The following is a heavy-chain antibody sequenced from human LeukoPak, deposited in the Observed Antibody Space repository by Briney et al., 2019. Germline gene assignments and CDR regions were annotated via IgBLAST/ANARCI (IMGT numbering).Heavy chain of an antibody. CDR1: GGSISSGSYY. V-gene: IGHV4-61*02. CDR2: IYTSGST. J-gene: IGHJ3*02. D-gene: IGHD3-3*01. Sequence: SQTLSLTCSVSGGSISSGSYYWSWIRQPAGKGLEWIGRIYTSGSTNYNPSLKSRVTISVDTSKNQFSLKLSSVNPQAPAVYYCERDGGLEWLLSDAFDIWGQGTMVTVSS. CDR3: ERDGGLEWLLSDAFDI.